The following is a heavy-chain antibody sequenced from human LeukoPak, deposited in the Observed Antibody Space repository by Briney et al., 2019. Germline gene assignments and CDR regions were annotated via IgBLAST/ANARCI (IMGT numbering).Heavy chain of an antibody. V-gene: IGHV3-23*01. CDR1: GFTFSSHA. J-gene: IGHJ4*02. CDR3: ARRSQYSSGWDFDY. CDR2: ISISGDTT. D-gene: IGHD6-19*01. Sequence: GGSLRLSCGASGFTFSSHAMTWVRQAPGKGLEWVSAISISGDTTYYADAVKGRFTISRDNSKNTLYLQMNSLRAEDTAVYYCARRSQYSSGWDFDYWGQGTLVTVSS.